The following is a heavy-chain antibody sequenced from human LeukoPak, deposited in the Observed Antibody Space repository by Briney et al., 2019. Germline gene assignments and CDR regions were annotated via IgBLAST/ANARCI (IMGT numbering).Heavy chain of an antibody. CDR2: INTNTGNP. J-gene: IGHJ4*02. D-gene: IGHD2-15*01. CDR3: ARASRPGYCSGSSCSFDY. Sequence: ASVKVSCKASGYTYTSYAMNWVRQAPGQGLEWMGWINTNTGNPTYAQGFTGRFVFSLDTSVSTAYLQISSLKAEDTAVYYCARASRPGYCSGSSCSFDYWGQGTLVTVSS. V-gene: IGHV7-4-1*02. CDR1: GYTYTSYA.